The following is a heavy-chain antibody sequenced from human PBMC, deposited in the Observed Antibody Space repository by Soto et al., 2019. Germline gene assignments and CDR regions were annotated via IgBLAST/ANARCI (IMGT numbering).Heavy chain of an antibody. CDR1: GFTFSSYA. J-gene: IGHJ6*03. Sequence: GGSLRLSCAASGFTFSSYAMSWVRQAPGKGLEWVSAISGSGGSTYYADSVKGRFTISREHSKNTLYLQMNSLRAEDTAVYYCAKGRVNYYYYYMDVWGKGTTVTVSS. V-gene: IGHV3-23*01. CDR3: AKGRVNYYYYYMDV. CDR2: ISGSGGST.